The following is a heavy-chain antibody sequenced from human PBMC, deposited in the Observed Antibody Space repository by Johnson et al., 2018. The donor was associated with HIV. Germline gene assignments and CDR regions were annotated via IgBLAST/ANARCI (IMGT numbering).Heavy chain of an antibody. CDR3: ARSKDCSVGTCPDAFDI. CDR1: GFTFSDYY. J-gene: IGHJ3*02. CDR2: ISSSGTTI. Sequence: QVQLVESGGGLVKPGGSLRLSCVASGFTFSDYYMSWIRQAPGKGLAWVSYISSSGTTIYSADSVQGRFTTSRDTAKNSLYLQMNSLRAEDTAVYYCARSKDCSVGTCPDAFDIWGQGTLVMVSS. V-gene: IGHV3-11*04. D-gene: IGHD2-15*01.